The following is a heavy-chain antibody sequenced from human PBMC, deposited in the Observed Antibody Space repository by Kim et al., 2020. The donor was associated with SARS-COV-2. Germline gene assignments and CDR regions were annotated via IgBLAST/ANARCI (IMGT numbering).Heavy chain of an antibody. V-gene: IGHV3-11*01. D-gene: IGHD2-2*01. CDR3: ARDRYCSSTSCNSATYYYYGMDV. J-gene: IGHJ6*02. CDR1: GFTFSDYY. CDR2: ISSSGSTI. Sequence: GGSLRLSCAASGFTFSDYYMSWIRQAPGKGLEWVSYISSSGSTIYYADSVKGRFTISRDNAKNSLYLQMNSLRAEDTAVYYCARDRYCSSTSCNSATYYYYGMDVWGQGTTVTVSS.